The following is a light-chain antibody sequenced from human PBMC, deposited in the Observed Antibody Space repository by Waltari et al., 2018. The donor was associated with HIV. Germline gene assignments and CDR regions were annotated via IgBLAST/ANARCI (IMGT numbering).Light chain of an antibody. CDR1: NIGSKS. V-gene: IGLV3-21*02. Sequence: SYLLTQAPSVSVAPGQTARIPCGGNNIGSKSVHWYRQKSGQAPVLVVYDDSDRPSGIPERFSGSNSGHTATRTISRVEAGDEADYHCQVWDSASDWVFGGGTKLTVL. CDR3: QVWDSASDWV. J-gene: IGLJ3*02. CDR2: DDS.